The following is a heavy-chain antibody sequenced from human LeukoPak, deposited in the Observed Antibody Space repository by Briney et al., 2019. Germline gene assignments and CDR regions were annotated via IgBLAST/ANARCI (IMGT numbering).Heavy chain of an antibody. V-gene: IGHV3-74*01. J-gene: IGHJ4*02. CDR2: VKSDGST. D-gene: IGHD6-19*01. CDR1: GFTFSSRW. CDR3: HPLGYTSN. Sequence: GGSLRLSCAVSGFTSGFTFSSRWMHWVRQAPGKGLVWVSLVKSDGSTNYADSVKGRFTVSRDNAKNTLYLQMNNLRVEDTALYFCHPLGYTSNWGQGTLVTVSS.